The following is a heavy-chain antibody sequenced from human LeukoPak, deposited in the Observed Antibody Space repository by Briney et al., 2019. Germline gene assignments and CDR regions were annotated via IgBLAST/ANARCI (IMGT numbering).Heavy chain of an antibody. V-gene: IGHV3-23*01. J-gene: IGHJ5*02. D-gene: IGHD3-10*01. CDR2: ISGSGGST. Sequence: GGSLRLSCAASGFTFDDYAMHWVRQAPGKGLEWVSAISGSGGSTYYADSVKGRFTISRDNSKNTLYLQMNSLRAEDAAVYYCAKDRLWFGELSWWFDPWGQGTLVTVSS. CDR1: GFTFDDYA. CDR3: AKDRLWFGELSWWFDP.